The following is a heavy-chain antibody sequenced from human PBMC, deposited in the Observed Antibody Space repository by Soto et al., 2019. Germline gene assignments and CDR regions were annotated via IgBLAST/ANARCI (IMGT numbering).Heavy chain of an antibody. CDR3: ARDLAWAFDY. D-gene: IGHD7-27*01. CDR1: GFTFSTFS. V-gene: IGHV3-48*02. J-gene: IGHJ4*02. CDR2: FGGDSRPI. Sequence: EVQLVESGGGLVQPGGSLRLSCAASGFTFSTFSMNWVRQAPGRGLEWIAYFGGDSRPISYADSVKGRFTISRDNAKNSLYLQMDSLRDEDTAVYYCARDLAWAFDYWGQGTLVTVSS.